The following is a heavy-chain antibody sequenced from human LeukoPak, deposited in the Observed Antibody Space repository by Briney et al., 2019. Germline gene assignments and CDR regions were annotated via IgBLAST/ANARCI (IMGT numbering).Heavy chain of an antibody. J-gene: IGHJ4*02. CDR3: ARAGFGELTGVDY. CDR2: TNQDGSRK. CDR1: GFTFSDYY. V-gene: IGHV3-7*01. D-gene: IGHD3-10*01. Sequence: GGSLRLSCAASGFTFSDYYMSWIRQAPGKGLEWVANTNQDGSRKKYVDSVRGRFTVSRDNAKNSVYLQMNSLRAEDTAVYYCARAGFGELTGVDYWGQGTLVTVSS.